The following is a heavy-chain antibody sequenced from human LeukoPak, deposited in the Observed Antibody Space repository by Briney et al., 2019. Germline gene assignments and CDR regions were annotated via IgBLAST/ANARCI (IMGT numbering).Heavy chain of an antibody. V-gene: IGHV3-30-3*01. D-gene: IGHD2-21*02. CDR1: GFTFSSYS. J-gene: IGHJ3*02. CDR2: TSYDGSNK. CDR3: TSHTGTGDAFRPFHI. Sequence: GGSLRLSCAASGFTFSSYSMHWVRQAPGKGLEWVALTSYDGSNKYYADSVKGRFTISRDNSKNTLYLQMNSLRAEDTAVYYCTSHTGTGDAFRPFHIWGQGTMVTVSS.